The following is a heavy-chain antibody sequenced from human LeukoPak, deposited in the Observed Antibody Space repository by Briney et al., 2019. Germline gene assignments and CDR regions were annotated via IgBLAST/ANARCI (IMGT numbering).Heavy chain of an antibody. V-gene: IGHV4-59*08. D-gene: IGHD5-12*01. CDR2: IYYSGST. J-gene: IGHJ2*01. CDR1: GCSISRYY. CDR3: ARRDPYSGNDYNWYFDL. Sequence: SETLSLTCTVSGCSISRYYWSWLRQSPGKGLEWVGFIYYSGSTNSNPSLKSRLTISVDMSRTQFSMKLSSVTAADTAVYYCARRDPYSGNDYNWYFDLWGRGTLVTVSS.